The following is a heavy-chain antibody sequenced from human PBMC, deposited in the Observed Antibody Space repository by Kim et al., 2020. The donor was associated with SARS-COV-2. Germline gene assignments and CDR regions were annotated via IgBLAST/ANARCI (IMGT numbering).Heavy chain of an antibody. V-gene: IGHV3-9*01. D-gene: IGHD4-17*01. CDR3: AKVDDYGGNTDY. CDR1: GFTFDDYA. CDR2: ISWNSGRI. Sequence: GGSLRLSCAASGFTFDDYAMHWVRQAPGKGLEWVSGISWNSGRIGYADSVKGRFTISRDNAKNSLYLQMNSLRAEDTALYYCAKVDDYGGNTDYWGQGTLVTVSS. J-gene: IGHJ4*02.